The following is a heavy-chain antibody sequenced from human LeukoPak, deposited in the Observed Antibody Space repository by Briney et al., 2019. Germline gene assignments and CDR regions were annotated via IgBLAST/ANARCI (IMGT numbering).Heavy chain of an antibody. CDR2: ISSSSSYI. V-gene: IGHV3-21*04. CDR1: GFTFSSYS. J-gene: IGHJ6*03. Sequence: GGSLRLSCAASGFTFSSYSLNWVRQAPGKGLEWVSSISSSSSYIYYADSVKGRFTISRDNAKNSLYLQMNSLRAEDTAVYYCASLYSSSAYYYMDVWGKGTTVTVSS. D-gene: IGHD6-6*01. CDR3: ASLYSSSAYYYMDV.